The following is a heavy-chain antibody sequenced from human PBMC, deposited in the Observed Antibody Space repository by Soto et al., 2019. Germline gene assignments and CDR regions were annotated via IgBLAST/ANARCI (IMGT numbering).Heavy chain of an antibody. Sequence: PSETLSLTCAVYGGSSSGYYWSWIRQPPGKGLEWIGEINHSGSTNYNPSLKSRVTISVDTSKNQFSLKLSSVTAADTAVYYCARGRSGSGSYYNPTHYYYYMDVWGKGTTVT. D-gene: IGHD3-10*01. CDR3: ARGRSGSGSYYNPTHYYYYMDV. V-gene: IGHV4-34*01. CDR2: INHSGST. J-gene: IGHJ6*03. CDR1: GGSSSGYY.